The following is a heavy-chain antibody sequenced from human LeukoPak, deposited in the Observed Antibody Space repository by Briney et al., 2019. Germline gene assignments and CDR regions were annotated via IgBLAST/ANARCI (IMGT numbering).Heavy chain of an antibody. CDR3: ARATGGLTLFDY. Sequence: PSETLSLTCTVSRGSLSSHSWSWIRQPPGKGLDWIGSVSYSGFTKYNPSLESRVSTSVDTSKDQFSLRLSSVTAADTAFYYCARATGGLTLFDYWGQGTPVTVSS. CDR2: VSYSGFT. CDR1: RGSLSSHS. D-gene: IGHD3-10*01. V-gene: IGHV4-59*11. J-gene: IGHJ4*02.